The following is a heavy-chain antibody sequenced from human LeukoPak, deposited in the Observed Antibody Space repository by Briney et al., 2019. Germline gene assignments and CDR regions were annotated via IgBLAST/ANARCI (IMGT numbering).Heavy chain of an antibody. CDR3: ARDDQQLAPQLYYYYYMDV. Sequence: GGSLRLSCAASGFTFSDYYMSWIRQAPGKGLEWLSYISSSGSTIYYADSVRGRFTISRDNAKNSLYLQMNSLRAEDTAVYYCARDDQQLAPQLYYYYYMDVWGKGTTVTVSS. CDR2: ISSSGSTI. CDR1: GFTFSDYY. J-gene: IGHJ6*03. D-gene: IGHD6-6*01. V-gene: IGHV3-11*04.